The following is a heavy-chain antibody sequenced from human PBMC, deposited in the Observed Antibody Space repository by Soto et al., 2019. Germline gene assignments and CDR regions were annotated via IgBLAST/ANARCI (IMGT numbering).Heavy chain of an antibody. CDR1: GGTFSSYA. V-gene: IGHV1-69*13. J-gene: IGHJ4*02. D-gene: IGHD3-22*01. Sequence: SVKVSCKASGGTFSSYAISWVRQAPGQGLEWMGGIIPIFGTANYAQKFQGRVTITADGSTSTAYMELSSLRSEDTAVYYCARSYDSSGYYGYYFDYWGQGTLVTVSS. CDR3: ARSYDSSGYYGYYFDY. CDR2: IIPIFGTA.